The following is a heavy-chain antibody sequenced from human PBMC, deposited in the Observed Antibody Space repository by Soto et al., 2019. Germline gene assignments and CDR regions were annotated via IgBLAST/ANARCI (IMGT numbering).Heavy chain of an antibody. CDR2: INPSCGST. V-gene: IGHV1-46*01. CDR1: GYTFTSYY. Sequence: GASVKVSCKASGYTFTSYYMHWVRQAPGQGLECMGIINPSCGSTSYAQKFQGRVTMTRXTXXSXXXMXLXXLRXEXTAVYYCARDKTEVAGNDYWGQGTLVTVSS. CDR3: ARDKTEVAGNDY. J-gene: IGHJ4*02. D-gene: IGHD6-19*01.